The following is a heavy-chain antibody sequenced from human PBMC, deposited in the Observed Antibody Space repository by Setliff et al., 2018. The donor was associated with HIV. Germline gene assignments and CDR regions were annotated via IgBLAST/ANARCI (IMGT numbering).Heavy chain of an antibody. V-gene: IGHV4-38-2*01. D-gene: IGHD5-12*01. Sequence: SETLSLTCGVSGYSISSGYYWGWIRQPPGKGLEWIGSIYHNGITYYNPPLKSRVTISVDTSQNQFSLKLSSVTAADTAVYYCARLGAEDFSDYDWVDYWGQGTLVTVSS. J-gene: IGHJ4*02. CDR2: IYHNGIT. CDR1: GYSISSGYY. CDR3: ARLGAEDFSDYDWVDY.